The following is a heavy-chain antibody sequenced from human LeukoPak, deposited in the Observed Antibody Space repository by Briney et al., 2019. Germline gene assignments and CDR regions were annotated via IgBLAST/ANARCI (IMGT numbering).Heavy chain of an antibody. CDR2: ISSSSSYI. Sequence: RGSLRLSCAASGFTFSSYSMNWVRQAPGKGLEWVSSISSSSSYIYYADSVKGRFTISRDNAKNSLYLQMNSLRAEDTAVYYCARGGVIVFDYWGQGTLVTVSS. D-gene: IGHD3-16*02. CDR3: ARGGVIVFDY. CDR1: GFTFSSYS. V-gene: IGHV3-21*01. J-gene: IGHJ4*02.